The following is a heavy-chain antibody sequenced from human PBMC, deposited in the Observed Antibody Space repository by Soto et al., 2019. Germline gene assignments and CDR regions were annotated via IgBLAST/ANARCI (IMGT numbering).Heavy chain of an antibody. J-gene: IGHJ4*02. D-gene: IGHD3-10*01. CDR1: GYTFTNDY. CDR3: ARASWDRVRGGKEFAY. V-gene: IGHV1-46*01. CDR2: INPSTGAT. Sequence: QVQLVQSGAEVKKPGASVTVSCKAAGYTFTNDYMHWVRQATGQGLEWMAIINPSTGATSYAQKFKGRVTITRATSTSTVHMELSSMRSDDTAVYYCARASWDRVRGGKEFAYWGQGTLVTVSS.